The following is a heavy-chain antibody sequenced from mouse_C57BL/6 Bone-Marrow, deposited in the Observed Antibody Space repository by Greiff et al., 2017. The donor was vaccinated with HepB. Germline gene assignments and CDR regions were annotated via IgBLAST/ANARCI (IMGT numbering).Heavy chain of an antibody. J-gene: IGHJ4*01. CDR2: FYPGSGSI. CDR3: ARHERGHPYYSNYPRY. CDR1: GYTFTEYT. D-gene: IGHD2-5*01. Sequence: QVQLQQSGAELVKPGASVKLSCKASGYTFTEYTIHWVKQRSGQGLEWIGWFYPGSGSIKYNEKFKDEDTLSGDKSSSTVYMELSRLTSEDSAVYFSARHERGHPYYSNYPRYWGQGTSVTVSS. V-gene: IGHV1-62-2*01.